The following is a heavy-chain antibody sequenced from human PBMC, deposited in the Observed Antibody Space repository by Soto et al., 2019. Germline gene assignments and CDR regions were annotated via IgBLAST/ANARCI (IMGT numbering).Heavy chain of an antibody. CDR1: GYTFTNYA. Sequence: QVQLVQSGAEVKKPGASVKVSCKASGYTFTNYAIHWVRQAPGQRLEWMGWINAGNRNTEYSQKFQGRVIMTKDTSASTAYMDLSSLISEDTAVYYCARVYDYVWGSYRSDAFDLWGQGTVVTVSS. J-gene: IGHJ3*01. CDR2: INAGNRNT. D-gene: IGHD3-16*02. V-gene: IGHV1-3*01. CDR3: ARVYDYVWGSYRSDAFDL.